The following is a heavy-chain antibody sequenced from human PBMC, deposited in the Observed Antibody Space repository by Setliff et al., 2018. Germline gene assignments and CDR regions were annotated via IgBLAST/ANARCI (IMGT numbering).Heavy chain of an antibody. CDR2: IDPADSDT. D-gene: IGHD2-21*02. J-gene: IGHJ6*03. V-gene: IGHV5-51*01. CDR3: ARRGWGSSSGDCYSPKGCYYYYMDV. CDR1: GYSFTKYW. Sequence: PGESLKISCKAAGYSFTKYWTGWVRQMPGKGLEWMGIIDPADSDTTYSPSFQGQVTISADKSIGTAYLQWSSLKASDTAIYYCARRGWGSSSGDCYSPKGCYYYYMDVWGKGTTVTVSS.